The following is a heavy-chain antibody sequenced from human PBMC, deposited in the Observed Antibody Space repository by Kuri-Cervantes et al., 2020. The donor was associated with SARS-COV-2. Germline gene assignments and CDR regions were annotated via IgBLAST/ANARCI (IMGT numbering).Heavy chain of an antibody. J-gene: IGHJ4*02. CDR2: IGPSGTTK. V-gene: IGHV3-11*04. CDR3: ARDLRLGKSLDC. Sequence: GESLKISCAASGFTFGDYAMSWVRQAPGKGLEWVSNIGPSGTTKYYADSVKGRFTISRDNAKNSLYLQMSSLRAEDTAVYYCARDLRLGKSLDCWGQGTLVTVSS. D-gene: IGHD7-27*01. CDR1: GFTFGDYA.